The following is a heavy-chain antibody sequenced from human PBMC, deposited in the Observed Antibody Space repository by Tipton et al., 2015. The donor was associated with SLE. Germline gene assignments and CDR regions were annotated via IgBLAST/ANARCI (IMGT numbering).Heavy chain of an antibody. CDR2: IRYDGSNK. CDR3: AKGGIAVAAIQY. J-gene: IGHJ4*02. V-gene: IGHV3-30*02. CDR1: GFTFSSYG. Sequence: SLRLSCAASGFTFSSYGMHWVRQAPGKGLEWVAFIRYDGSNKYYADSVKGRFTISRDNSKNTLYLQMNSLRAEDTAVYYCAKGGIAVAAIQYWGQGTLVTVSS. D-gene: IGHD6-19*01.